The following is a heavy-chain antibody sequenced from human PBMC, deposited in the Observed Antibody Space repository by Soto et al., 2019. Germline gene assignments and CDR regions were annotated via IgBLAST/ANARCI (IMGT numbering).Heavy chain of an antibody. CDR2: ISGSGEIT. D-gene: IGHD3-9*01. CDR3: AKVPQWVLRYHDWFFDY. V-gene: IGHV3-23*01. J-gene: IGHJ4*02. Sequence: EVQLLESGGGLVEPGGSLRLSCAVSGFSFSNSAMTWVCQAPGKGLEWVSGISGSGEITYNTDSVKGRFAISREPSKNVVYLQMRSLRAEDTAVYYCAKVPQWVLRYHDWFFDYWGQGTLVTVSS. CDR1: GFSFSNSA.